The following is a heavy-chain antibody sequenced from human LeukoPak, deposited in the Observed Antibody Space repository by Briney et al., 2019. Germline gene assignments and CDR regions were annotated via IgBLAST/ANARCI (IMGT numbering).Heavy chain of an antibody. CDR1: GGSNSSGGYY. V-gene: IGHV4-30-2*01. J-gene: IGHJ4*02. CDR2: IYHSGST. CDR3: ASSSRYGDFDS. Sequence: SETLSLTCTVSGGSNSSGGYYWSWIRQPPGKGLEWIGYIYHSGSTYYNPSLKSRVAISVDKSKNQFSLRLSSVTAADTAVYYCASSSRYGDFDSWGQGTLVPVSS. D-gene: IGHD7-27*01.